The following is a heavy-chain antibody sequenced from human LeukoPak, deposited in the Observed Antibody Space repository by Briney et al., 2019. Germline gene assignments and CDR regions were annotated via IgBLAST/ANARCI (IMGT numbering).Heavy chain of an antibody. CDR3: ARDLEGMRP. D-gene: IGHD3-10*01. V-gene: IGHV4-34*01. CDR1: DGSFSDYY. J-gene: IGHJ5*02. Sequence: SETLSLTCGVYDGSFSDYYWSWIRQPPGKGLEWIGSIYYSGSTYYNPSLKSRVTISVDTSKNQFSLKLSSVTAADTAVYYCARDLEGMRPWGQGTLVTVSS. CDR2: IYYSGST.